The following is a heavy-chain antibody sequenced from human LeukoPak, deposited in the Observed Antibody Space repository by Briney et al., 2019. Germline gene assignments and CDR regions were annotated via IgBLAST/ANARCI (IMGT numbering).Heavy chain of an antibody. J-gene: IGHJ4*02. Sequence: GGSLRLSCGASGFTFSSYTMIWVRQAPGMGLGWVTMIWYDGSNKYYGDSVKGRFTISRDNSKNTVYLQMNSLRVEDTAVYYCVIDPPSSGWSFDYWGQGALVTVSS. V-gene: IGHV3-30*02. D-gene: IGHD6-19*01. CDR2: IWYDGSNK. CDR1: GFTFSSYT. CDR3: VIDPPSSGWSFDY.